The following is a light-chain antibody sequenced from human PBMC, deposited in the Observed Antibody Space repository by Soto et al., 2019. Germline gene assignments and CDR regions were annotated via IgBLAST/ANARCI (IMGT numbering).Light chain of an antibody. CDR2: GAS. Sequence: EIVLTQSPGTLSLSPGERATLSCRVSQTVSSARLAWFQQKPGQAPRLLIYGASSRAPGIPDRFSGSGSETDFTLTITRLESEDFAVYSCHQYGSSPWTFGQGTKVEIK. CDR3: HQYGSSPWT. J-gene: IGKJ1*01. V-gene: IGKV3-20*01. CDR1: QTVSSAR.